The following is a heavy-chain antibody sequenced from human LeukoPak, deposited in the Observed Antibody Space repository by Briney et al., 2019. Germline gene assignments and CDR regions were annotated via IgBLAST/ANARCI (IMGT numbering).Heavy chain of an antibody. J-gene: IGHJ5*02. CDR3: AREYH. CDR1: GFTFSSYG. V-gene: IGHV3-30*03. Sequence: GGSLRLSCAASGFTFSSYGMHWVRQAPGKGLEWVAVISYDGSNKYYADSVKGRFTISRDNAKNSLYLQMNNLRVEDTAVYYCAREYHWGQGTLVSVSS. CDR2: ISYDGSNK.